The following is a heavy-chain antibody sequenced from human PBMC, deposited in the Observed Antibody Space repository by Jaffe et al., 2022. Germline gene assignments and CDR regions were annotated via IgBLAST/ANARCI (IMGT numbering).Heavy chain of an antibody. J-gene: IGHJ5*02. V-gene: IGHV1-46*01. CDR2: INPSGGST. CDR1: GYTFTSYY. CDR3: ARDGQNVVVPAAQSGWFDP. D-gene: IGHD2-2*01. Sequence: QVQLVQSGAEVKKPGASVKVSCKASGYTFTSYYMHWVRQAPGQGLEWMGIINPSGGSTSYAQKFQGRVTMTRDTSTSTVYMELSSLRSEDTAVYYCARDGQNVVVPAAQSGWFDPWGQGTLVTVSS.